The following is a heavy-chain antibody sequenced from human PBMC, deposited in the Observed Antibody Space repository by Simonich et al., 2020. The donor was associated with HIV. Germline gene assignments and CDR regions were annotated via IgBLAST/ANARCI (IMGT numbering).Heavy chain of an antibody. V-gene: IGHV3-23*01. D-gene: IGHD6-6*01. Sequence: GGGLVQPGGSLRLSCTASGFTFSNCAMSGVRQAPGKGLEWVSAISGSGGSTYYTDSVKGRFTISRDNSKITLYLQMNSMRAEDTAIYYYAKALSSSSYYFDYWGQGTLVTVSS. CDR3: AKALSSSSYYFDY. J-gene: IGHJ4*02. CDR1: GFTFSNCA. CDR2: ISGSGGST.